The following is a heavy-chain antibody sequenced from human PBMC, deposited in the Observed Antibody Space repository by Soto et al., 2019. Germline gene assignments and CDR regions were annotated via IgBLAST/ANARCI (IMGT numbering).Heavy chain of an antibody. D-gene: IGHD3-10*01. V-gene: IGHV3-48*01. CDR1: GFTFSDYG. CDR2: ISSSSATI. J-gene: IGHJ4*02. Sequence: EVKLVESGGGLVQPGGALIVSCAASGFTFSDYGMNWVRQAPGRGLEWTSYISSSSATIYYADSVKGRFTISRDNGKKSLYLQINSLRVEDTAVYYCARYGSGSYNEPFDYWGQGTLVTVSS. CDR3: ARYGSGSYNEPFDY.